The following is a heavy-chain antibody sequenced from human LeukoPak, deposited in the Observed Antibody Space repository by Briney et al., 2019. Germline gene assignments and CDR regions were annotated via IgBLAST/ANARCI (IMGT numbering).Heavy chain of an antibody. V-gene: IGHV4-59*08. J-gene: IGHJ4*02. CDR1: GGSTSSYY. CDR2: IYYSGST. CDR3: ARHSGAGTGFVY. Sequence: RSETLSLTCTVSGGSTSSYYWSWNRQPQGKGLEWIGYIYYSGSTNYNPSLKSRLTISIDTSKNQFSLKLSSVTAADTAVYYCARHSGAGTGFVYWGQGTLVPVSS. D-gene: IGHD6-19*01.